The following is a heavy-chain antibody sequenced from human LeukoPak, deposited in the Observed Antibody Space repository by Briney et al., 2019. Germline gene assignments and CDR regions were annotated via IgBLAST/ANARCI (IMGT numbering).Heavy chain of an antibody. CDR3: ASASITMVRGVHNWFDP. J-gene: IGHJ5*02. V-gene: IGHV7-4-1*02. Sequence: ASVKVSCKASGYTFTSYAMNWVRQAPGQGLEWMGWINTNTGDPTYAQGFTGRFVFSLDTSVSTAYLQISSLKAEDTAVYYCASASITMVRGVHNWFDPWGQGTLVTVSS. CDR2: INTNTGDP. D-gene: IGHD3-10*01. CDR1: GYTFTSYA.